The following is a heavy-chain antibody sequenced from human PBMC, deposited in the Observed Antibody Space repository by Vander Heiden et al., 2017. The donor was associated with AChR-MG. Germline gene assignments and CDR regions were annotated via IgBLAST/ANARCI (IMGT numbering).Heavy chain of an antibody. V-gene: IGHV3-9*01. J-gene: IGHJ4*02. CDR1: GFTFDDYA. CDR3: AKLYGSFDY. Sequence: EVQLVESGGGLVQPGRSLRLSCAASGFTFDDYAMHWVGQAPGKGLEWVSGISWNSGSIGYADSVKGRFTISRDNAKNSLYLQMNSLRAEDTALYYCAKLYGSFDYWGQGTLVTVSS. CDR2: ISWNSGSI. D-gene: IGHD3-16*02.